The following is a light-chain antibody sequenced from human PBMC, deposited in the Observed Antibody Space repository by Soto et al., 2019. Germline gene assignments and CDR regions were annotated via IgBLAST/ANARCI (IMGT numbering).Light chain of an antibody. CDR1: SSNIGANYD. J-gene: IGLJ2*01. CDR3: QSYDSSLSAVV. Sequence: QSVLTQPPSVSGAPGQRVTISCTGSSSNIGANYDVHWYQHLPGTAPKLLLHDGSNRPSGVPDRFSGSKSGTSASLAITGLQPEDEADYYCQSYDSSLSAVVLGGGTKLTVL. V-gene: IGLV1-40*01. CDR2: DGS.